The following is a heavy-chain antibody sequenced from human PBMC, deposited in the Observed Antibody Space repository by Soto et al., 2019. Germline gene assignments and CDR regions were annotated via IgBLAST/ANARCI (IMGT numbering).Heavy chain of an antibody. V-gene: IGHV3-33*01. CDR1: GFTFSSYG. CDR3: AREKYLLAAGLAPLYYFDY. CDR2: IWYVGSNK. D-gene: IGHD3-3*01. Sequence: QVQLVESGGGVVQPGRHLRLSCAASGFTFSSYGMHWVRQAPGKGLERVAVIWYVGSNKYYADSVKGRFTISRDNSENKLYLQMNSLRAEDTAVYYWAREKYLLAAGLAPLYYFDYWGQGTLVTVSS. J-gene: IGHJ4*02.